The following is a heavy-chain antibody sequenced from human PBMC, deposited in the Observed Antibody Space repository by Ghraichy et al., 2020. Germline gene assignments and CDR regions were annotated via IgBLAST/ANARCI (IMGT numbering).Heavy chain of an antibody. CDR1: GFTFSSYA. J-gene: IGHJ4*02. D-gene: IGHD4-17*01. V-gene: IGHV3-23*01. CDR3: AKGIYYGDQGYFDY. CDR2: ISGSGGST. Sequence: GGSLRLSCAASGFTFSSYAMSWVRQAPGKGLEWVSAISGSGGSTYYADSVKGRFTISRDNSKNTLYLQMNSLSAEDTAVYYCAKGIYYGDQGYFDYWGQGTLVTVSS.